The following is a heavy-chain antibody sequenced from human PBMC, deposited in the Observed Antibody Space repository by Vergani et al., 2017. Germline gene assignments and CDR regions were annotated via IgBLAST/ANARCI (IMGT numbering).Heavy chain of an antibody. V-gene: IGHV3-23*01. J-gene: IGHJ4*02. Sequence: EVHLLESGGGLIQPGGSLRISCAASGFTFDNYAMTWVRQAPGKGLEWVSAISGSGGSTYYADSVKGRFTISRDNSKNTLYLQMNSLRAEDTAVYYCAKDGPRVIPPSGLVDYWGQGTLVTVSS. D-gene: IGHD1-14*01. CDR1: GFTFDNYA. CDR3: AKDGPRVIPPSGLVDY. CDR2: ISGSGGST.